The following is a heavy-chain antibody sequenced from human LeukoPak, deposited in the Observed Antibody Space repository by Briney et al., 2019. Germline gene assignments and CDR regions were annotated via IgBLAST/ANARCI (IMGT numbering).Heavy chain of an antibody. J-gene: IGHJ4*02. Sequence: ARSLRLSCAASGFTFSSYGMHWVRQAPGKGLEWVAVISYDGSNKYYADSVKGRFTISRDNSKNTLYLQMNSLSAEDTAVYYCARNYYDSSGYYYAVDYWGQGTLGTVSS. D-gene: IGHD3-22*01. CDR3: ARNYYDSSGYYYAVDY. V-gene: IGHV3-30*03. CDR1: GFTFSSYG. CDR2: ISYDGSNK.